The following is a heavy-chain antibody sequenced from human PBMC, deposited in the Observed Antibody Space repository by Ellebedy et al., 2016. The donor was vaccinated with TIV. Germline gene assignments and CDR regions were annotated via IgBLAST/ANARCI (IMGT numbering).Heavy chain of an antibody. CDR3: VKHIGRDYGDRMDY. CDR1: GFTFSNYA. V-gene: IGHV3-23*01. D-gene: IGHD4-17*01. Sequence: LSLTCAASGFTFSNYAMSWVRQNPEKRLEWVSAISGNGGSTYSPDSVRGRFTISRDNSKTTLYLQMNSLRAEDTAIYYCVKHIGRDYGDRMDYWGQGTLVTVSS. J-gene: IGHJ4*02. CDR2: ISGNGGST.